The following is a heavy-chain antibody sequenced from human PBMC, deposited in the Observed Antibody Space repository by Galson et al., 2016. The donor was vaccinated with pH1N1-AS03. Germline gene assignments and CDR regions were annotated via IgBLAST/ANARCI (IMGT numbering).Heavy chain of an antibody. Sequence: SLRLSCAASGFSFSSYWMTWVRLTPGKGLEWVANINQDGSAVHYVDSVKGRFTISRDNAKNSLSLQMNSLRDEDTAVYYCTRGGYSSTWYWVYWCQGTRVTVSS. J-gene: IGHJ4*02. CDR1: GFSFSSYW. V-gene: IGHV3-7*03. D-gene: IGHD6-13*01. CDR2: INQDGSAV. CDR3: TRGGYSSTWYWVY.